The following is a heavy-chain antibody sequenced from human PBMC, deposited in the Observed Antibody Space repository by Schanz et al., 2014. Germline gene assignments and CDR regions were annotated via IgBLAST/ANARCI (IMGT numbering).Heavy chain of an antibody. CDR3: ARDGVDAAAGGNY. CDR1: GYAFTTYG. Sequence: QVQLVQSGAEVKKPGASVRVSCKVSGYAFTTYGISWVRQAPGQGLEWIGWINGYNGHTLYAQKFQGRVTMTRDTSTSTVYMELSSLRSEDTAVYYCARDGVDAAAGGNYWGQGTLVTVSS. V-gene: IGHV1-18*01. CDR2: INGYNGHT. J-gene: IGHJ4*02. D-gene: IGHD6-13*01.